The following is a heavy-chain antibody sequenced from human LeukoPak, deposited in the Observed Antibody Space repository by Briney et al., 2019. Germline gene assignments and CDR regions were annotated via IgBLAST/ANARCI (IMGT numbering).Heavy chain of an antibody. J-gene: IGHJ5*02. Sequence: ASVKVSCKASGYTFTSYDINWVRQATGQGLEWMGRMNPNSGNTGYAQKFQGRVTMTRNTSISTAYMELSSLRPEDTAVYYCARELYSSGWSNWFDPWGQGTLVTVSS. D-gene: IGHD6-19*01. CDR1: GYTFTSYD. CDR2: MNPNSGNT. V-gene: IGHV1-8*01. CDR3: ARELYSSGWSNWFDP.